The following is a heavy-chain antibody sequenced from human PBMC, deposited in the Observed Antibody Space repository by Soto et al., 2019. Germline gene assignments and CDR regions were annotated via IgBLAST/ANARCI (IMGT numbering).Heavy chain of an antibody. D-gene: IGHD6-19*01. CDR1: GDSVSSNSAA. Sequence: SQTLSLTCAISGDSVSSNSAAWNWIRQSPSRGLEWLGRTCYRSKWYNEYAVSVKSRITINPDTSKNQFSLQLNSVTPEDTAVYYCARDGAVAGTGAFDIWGQGTMVTVS. CDR2: TCYRSKWYN. V-gene: IGHV6-1*01. J-gene: IGHJ3*02. CDR3: ARDGAVAGTGAFDI.